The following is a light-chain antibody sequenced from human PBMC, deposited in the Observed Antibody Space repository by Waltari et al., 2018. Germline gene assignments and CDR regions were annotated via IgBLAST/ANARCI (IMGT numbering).Light chain of an antibody. Sequence: DIQMTQSPSTLSASVGDRVTITCRASQSVRNCLAWYQQKPGKAPELLIYQASSLPSGVPSRFSGSGSGTEFTLTINSLQPDDFATYYCQQCNSFSYTFGQGTKLETK. CDR3: QQCNSFSYT. CDR2: QAS. CDR1: QSVRNC. J-gene: IGKJ2*01. V-gene: IGKV1-5*03.